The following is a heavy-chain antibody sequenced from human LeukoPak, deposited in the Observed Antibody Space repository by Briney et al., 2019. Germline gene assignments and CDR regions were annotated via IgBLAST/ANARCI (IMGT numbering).Heavy chain of an antibody. D-gene: IGHD4/OR15-4a*01. V-gene: IGHV4-38-2*01. J-gene: IGHJ4*02. Sequence: GSLRLSCAASGFTFSDYYMSWIRQPPGKGLEWIGIIYHSGNNYYNPSLKSRVTISLDTSKNQFSLKLSSVTAADTAVYYCMTNYLQGGYFFDHWGQGALVTVSS. CDR1: GFTFSDYY. CDR2: IYHSGNN. CDR3: MTNYLQGGYFFDH.